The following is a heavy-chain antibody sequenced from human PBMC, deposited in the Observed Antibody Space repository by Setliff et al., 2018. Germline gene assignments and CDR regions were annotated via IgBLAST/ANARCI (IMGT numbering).Heavy chain of an antibody. Sequence: SETLSLTCTVSGASISSYYWSWIRQPPGKGLEWIGYIYTSGGTNYNPSLKSRVTISVDASKNQFSLELRSVTAADTAVYYCAREPTRTGGFYYLDVWGEGTTVTVSS. CDR3: AREPTRTGGFYYLDV. CDR1: GASISSYY. CDR2: IYTSGGT. J-gene: IGHJ6*03. D-gene: IGHD2-2*01. V-gene: IGHV4-4*08.